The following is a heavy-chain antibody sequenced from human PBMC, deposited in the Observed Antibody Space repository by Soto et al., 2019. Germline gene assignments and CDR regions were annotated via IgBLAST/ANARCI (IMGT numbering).Heavy chain of an antibody. Sequence: QVQLVQSGAEVKKPGSSVKVSCKASGGTFSSYAISWVRQAPGQGLEWMGGIIPIFGTANYAQKFQGRVTITADESTSTDYMELSSLRSEDTAVYYCAREVTDPPAAGPMDPWGQGTLVTVSS. CDR3: AREVTDPPAAGPMDP. CDR1: GGTFSSYA. V-gene: IGHV1-69*12. CDR2: IIPIFGTA. D-gene: IGHD6-13*01. J-gene: IGHJ5*02.